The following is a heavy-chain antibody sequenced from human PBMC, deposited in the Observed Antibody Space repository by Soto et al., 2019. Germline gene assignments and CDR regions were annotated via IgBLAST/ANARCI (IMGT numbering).Heavy chain of an antibody. V-gene: IGHV4-34*01. J-gene: IGHJ4*02. Sequence: SETLSLTCAVYGGSFSGYYWSWIRQPPGKGLEWIGEINHSGSTNYNPSLKSRVTISVGTSKNQFSLKLSSVTAADTAVYYCARTKGPMVRGVTFDYWGQGTLVTVSS. D-gene: IGHD3-10*01. CDR1: GGSFSGYY. CDR2: INHSGST. CDR3: ARTKGPMVRGVTFDY.